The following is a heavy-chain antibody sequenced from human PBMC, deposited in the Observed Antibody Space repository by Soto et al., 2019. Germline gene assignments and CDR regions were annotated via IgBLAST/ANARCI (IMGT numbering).Heavy chain of an antibody. CDR1: GFTFSSYG. V-gene: IGHV3-30*18. CDR2: ISYDGSNK. CDR3: AKEVFRCSSTSCYSGVDYYYYGMDV. Sequence: GGSLRLSCAASGFTFSSYGMHWVRQAPGKGLEWVAVISYDGSNKYYADSVKGRFTISRDNSKNTLYLQMNSLRAEDTAVYYCAKEVFRCSSTSCYSGVDYYYYGMDVWGQGTTVTVSS. D-gene: IGHD2-2*01. J-gene: IGHJ6*02.